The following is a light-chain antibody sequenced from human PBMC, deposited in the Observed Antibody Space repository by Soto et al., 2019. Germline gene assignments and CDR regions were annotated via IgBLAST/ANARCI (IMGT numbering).Light chain of an antibody. CDR2: AAS. J-gene: IGKJ2*01. Sequence: DIQMTQSPSSLSASVGDRVTITCRASQSISSYLNWYQQKPGKAPKLLISAASNLQSGVPSRFSGSGSGTDFTLTISSLQPGDFATYFCQQSYSTPYTFGQGTKLEIK. V-gene: IGKV1-39*01. CDR1: QSISSY. CDR3: QQSYSTPYT.